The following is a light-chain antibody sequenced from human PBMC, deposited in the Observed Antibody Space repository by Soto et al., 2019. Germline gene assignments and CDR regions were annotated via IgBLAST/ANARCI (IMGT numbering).Light chain of an antibody. V-gene: IGKV3-11*01. CDR3: QQRSNWPRT. Sequence: EIVLTQSPATLPFSQGEKATLSCRASQRVSTYLAWYQHKPGQAPRLLIYDASNRATGIPARFSGSGSGTDFTLTISSLEPEDFAIYYCQQRSNWPRTFGQGTKVEIK. CDR1: QRVSTY. J-gene: IGKJ1*01. CDR2: DAS.